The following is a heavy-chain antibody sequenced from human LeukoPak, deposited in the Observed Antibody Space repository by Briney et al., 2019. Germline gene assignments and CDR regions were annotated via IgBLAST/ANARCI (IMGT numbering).Heavy chain of an antibody. CDR2: ISSGGDIM. J-gene: IGHJ4*02. D-gene: IGHD2-15*01. Sequence: GGSLRLSCAASGLRFSDYYVSWIRQAPGKGLQWVSYISSGGDIMHYADSVKGRFTSSRDNAKNTLDLQMNSLRAEDTAVYYCAKSSLVTPYDYWGQGTLVSVSS. CDR3: AKSSLVTPYDY. V-gene: IGHV3-11*01. CDR1: GLRFSDYY.